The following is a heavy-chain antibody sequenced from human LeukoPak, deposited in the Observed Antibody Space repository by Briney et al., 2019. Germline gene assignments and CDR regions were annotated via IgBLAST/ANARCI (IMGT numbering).Heavy chain of an antibody. CDR2: IKEDGSEK. Sequence: GGSLRLSCAASGFTFSNFWMTWVRQAPGKGLEWVANIKEDGSEKYYADSVKGRFTISRDNSKNTLYLQMNSLRAEDTAVYYCARDGLAIYYYYGMDVWGQGTTVTVSS. V-gene: IGHV3-7*01. D-gene: IGHD2-2*03. CDR3: ARDGLAIYYYYGMDV. CDR1: GFTFSNFW. J-gene: IGHJ6*02.